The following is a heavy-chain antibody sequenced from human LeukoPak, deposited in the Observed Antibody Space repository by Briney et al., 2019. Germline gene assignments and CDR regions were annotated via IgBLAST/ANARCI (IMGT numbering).Heavy chain of an antibody. V-gene: IGHV1-8*03. CDR1: GYTFTNYH. Sequence: VGSVKVSCKASGYTFTNYHINWVRQASGQGLEWMTWINPDTGDKGYARKFQDRVTITTDTSISTAYMELSSLSSEDTAVYFCARTTPMTASGYDYWGQGNLVTVSS. D-gene: IGHD2-21*02. CDR2: INPDTGDK. CDR3: ARTTPMTASGYDY. J-gene: IGHJ4*02.